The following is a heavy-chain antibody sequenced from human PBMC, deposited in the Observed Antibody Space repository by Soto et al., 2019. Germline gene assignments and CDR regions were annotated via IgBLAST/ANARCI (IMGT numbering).Heavy chain of an antibody. CDR3: ARGGWFDP. CDR1: GGSFSGYY. J-gene: IGHJ5*02. Sequence: QVQLQQWGAGLLKPSETLSLTCAVYGGSFSGYYWSWIRQPPGKGLEWIGEINHMGSTNYNPSLXSXGXXAVDPSKNRVSLKLSSVTAADTAVYYCARGGWFDPWGQGTLVTVSS. V-gene: IGHV4-34*01. CDR2: INHMGST.